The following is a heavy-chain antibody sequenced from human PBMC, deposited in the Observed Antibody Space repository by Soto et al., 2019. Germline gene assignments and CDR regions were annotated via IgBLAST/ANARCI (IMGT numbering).Heavy chain of an antibody. D-gene: IGHD6-19*01. Sequence: GESLKISCKGSGYSFTSYWIGWVRQMPGKGLEWVGIIYPGDSDTRYSPSFQGQVTISADKSISTAYLQWSSLKASDTAMYYCARQAVAGTSDDAFDIWGQGTMVTVSS. J-gene: IGHJ3*02. CDR1: GYSFTSYW. CDR2: IYPGDSDT. V-gene: IGHV5-51*01. CDR3: ARQAVAGTSDDAFDI.